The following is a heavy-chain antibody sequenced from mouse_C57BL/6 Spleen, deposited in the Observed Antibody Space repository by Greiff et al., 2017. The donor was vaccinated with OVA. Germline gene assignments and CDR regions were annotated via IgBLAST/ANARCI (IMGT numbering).Heavy chain of an antibody. CDR1: GFTFSSYA. CDR2: ISDGGSYT. Sequence: EVKLVESGGGLVKPGGSLKLSCAASGFTFSSYAMSWVRQTPEKRLEWVATISDGGSYTYYPDNVKGRFTISRDNAKNNLYLQMSHLKSEDTAMYYCARATRGNYYFDYWGQGTTLTVSS. CDR3: ARATRGNYYFDY. J-gene: IGHJ2*01. D-gene: IGHD2-1*01. V-gene: IGHV5-4*03.